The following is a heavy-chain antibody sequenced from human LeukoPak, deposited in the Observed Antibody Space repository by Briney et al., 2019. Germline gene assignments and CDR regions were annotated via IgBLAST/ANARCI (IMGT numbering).Heavy chain of an antibody. CDR1: GFTFSSYS. D-gene: IGHD3-9*01. CDR3: ARDYDILAGYSRFDP. CDR2: ISRSSRTT. V-gene: IGHV3-48*02. J-gene: IGHJ5*02. Sequence: VGSLRRSCAASGFTFSSYSMNWVRQAPGKGLEWVSYISRSSRTTYYADPVKGRFTISRDNAKNSLYLQMNSLRDEDTAVYYCARDYDILAGYSRFDPWGQGTLVTASS.